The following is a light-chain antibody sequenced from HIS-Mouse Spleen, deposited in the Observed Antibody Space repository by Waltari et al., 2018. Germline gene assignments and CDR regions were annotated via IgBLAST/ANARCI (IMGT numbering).Light chain of an antibody. CDR3: QQYNSYSRT. J-gene: IGKJ1*01. CDR1: QSISSW. Sequence: DIHVTQSPSTLSASVGDSVTITCRASQSISSWLAWYQQKPGKAPKLLIYEASSLDSGIPSRFRGSGSGTEVTLNISSLQPDDFATYYCQQYNSYSRTFGQGTKVEIK. V-gene: IGKV1-5*03. CDR2: EAS.